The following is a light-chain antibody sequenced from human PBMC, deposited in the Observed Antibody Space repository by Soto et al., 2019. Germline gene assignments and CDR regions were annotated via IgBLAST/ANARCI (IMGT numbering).Light chain of an antibody. CDR3: QLYGISPH. J-gene: IGKJ5*01. CDR2: ASS. CDR1: QSRGSNF. V-gene: IGKV3-20*01. Sequence: EIVLTQSPGTLSLSPGERPTLSGKTSQSRGSNFLAWYQHKPGQAPRLLIYASSNRATGIPDRFSGSASGTDFTLTINRLEPEDFAVYYCQLYGISPHFGQGTRLEIK.